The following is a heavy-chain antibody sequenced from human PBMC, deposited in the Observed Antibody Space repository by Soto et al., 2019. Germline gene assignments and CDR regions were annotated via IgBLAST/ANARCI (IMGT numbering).Heavy chain of an antibody. CDR2: IYQSGST. D-gene: IGHD3-3*01. J-gene: IGHJ6*02. Sequence: QLQLQESGSGLVKPSQTLSLTCAVSGVSISSDGYSWSWIRQPPGKGLEWIGFIYQSGSTYYNPSLMSRGTMSVDRSKNPFPLKLTSVTAADTAVYYCARAYYDFWTSYHYGMDVWGQWTTVTVSS. CDR1: GVSISSDGYS. CDR3: ARAYYDFWTSYHYGMDV. V-gene: IGHV4-30-2*01.